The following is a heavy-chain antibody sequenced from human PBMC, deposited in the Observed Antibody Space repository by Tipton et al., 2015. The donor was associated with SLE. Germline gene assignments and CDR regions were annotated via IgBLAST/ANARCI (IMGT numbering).Heavy chain of an antibody. Sequence: LRLSCTVSGGSLSSYYWSWIRQPPGKGLEWIGYIYYSGSTNYNPSLKSRVTISVDTSKNQFSLKLSSVTAADTAVYYCARAQAAPARTYYMDVWGKGTTVTVSS. CDR1: GGSLSSYY. CDR3: ARAQAAPARTYYMDV. CDR2: IYYSGST. D-gene: IGHD2-15*01. J-gene: IGHJ6*03. V-gene: IGHV4-59*01.